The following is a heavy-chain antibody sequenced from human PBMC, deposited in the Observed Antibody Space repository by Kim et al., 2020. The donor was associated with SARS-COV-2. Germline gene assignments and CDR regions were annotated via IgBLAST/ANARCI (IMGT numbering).Heavy chain of an antibody. CDR1: GGSISSSSYY. V-gene: IGHV4-39*01. CDR2: IYYSGST. Sequence: SETLSLTCTVSGGSISSSSYYWGWIRQPPGKGLEWIGGIYYSGSTYYNPSLKSRVTISVDTSKNQFSLKLSSVTAADTAVYYCARNVLLWFGELFNAFDIWGQGTKVTVSS. D-gene: IGHD3-10*01. CDR3: ARNVLLWFGELFNAFDI. J-gene: IGHJ3*02.